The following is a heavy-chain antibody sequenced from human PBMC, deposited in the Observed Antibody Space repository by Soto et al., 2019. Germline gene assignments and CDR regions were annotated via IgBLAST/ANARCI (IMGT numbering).Heavy chain of an antibody. J-gene: IGHJ4*02. Sequence: QVQLVQSGAEVKKPGASVKVSCTASGYSFTTYGITWVRQAPGQGLEWMGWIGVYNGNTRYAEKFQGRVTMTTDIPATTVYMELNSLRSDDTAVFYCARESGSYYGIDYWGQGTLVTVSS. CDR1: GYSFTTYG. CDR3: ARESGSYYGIDY. CDR2: IGVYNGNT. D-gene: IGHD1-26*01. V-gene: IGHV1-18*01.